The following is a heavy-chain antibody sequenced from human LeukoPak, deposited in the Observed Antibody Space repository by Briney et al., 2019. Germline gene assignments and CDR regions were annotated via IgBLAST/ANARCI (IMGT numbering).Heavy chain of an antibody. J-gene: IGHJ5*02. CDR2: VSGGSGPSIL. CDR3: AHGGGSQFHA. V-gene: IGHV3-23*01. D-gene: IGHD5-24*01. Sequence: GGSLRLSCAASGFTFSSYAMSWVRQAPGKGLEWVSSVSGGSGPSILYYADSVKGRFTISRDNSKNTIYLQMNSPRADDTAIYHCAHGGGSQFHAWGQGTLVVVSS. CDR1: GFTFSSYA.